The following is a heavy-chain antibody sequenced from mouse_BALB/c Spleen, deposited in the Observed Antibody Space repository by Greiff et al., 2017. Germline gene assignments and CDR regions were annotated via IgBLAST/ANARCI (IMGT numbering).Heavy chain of an antibody. J-gene: IGHJ4*01. CDR2: ISSGGSYT. CDR1: GFTFSSYA. V-gene: IGHV5-9-4*01. CDR3: ARDGTTANYYAMDY. Sequence: EVQLVESGGGLVKPGGSLKLSCAASGFTFSSYAMSWVRQSPEKRLEWVAEISSGGSYTYYPDTVTGRFTISRDNAKNTLYLEMSSLRSEDTAMYYCARDGTTANYYAMDYWGQGTSVTVSS. D-gene: IGHD1-2*01.